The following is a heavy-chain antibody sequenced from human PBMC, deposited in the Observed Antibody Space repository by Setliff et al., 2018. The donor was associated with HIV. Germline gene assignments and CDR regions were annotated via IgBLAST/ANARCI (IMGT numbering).Heavy chain of an antibody. V-gene: IGHV4-39*01. CDR2: IHFSGST. D-gene: IGHD2-15*01. Sequence: WGWIRQPPGKGLEWIGNIHFSGSTYYNPSLKSRVTVSVDPSKNQFSLKLSSVTAADTAVYYCARRYCGGNSCSVNWFDPWGQGTLVTVSS. J-gene: IGHJ5*02. CDR3: ARRYCGGNSCSVNWFDP.